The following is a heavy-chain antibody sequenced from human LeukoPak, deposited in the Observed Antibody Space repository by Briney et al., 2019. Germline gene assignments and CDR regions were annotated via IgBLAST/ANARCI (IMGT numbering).Heavy chain of an antibody. Sequence: SETLPLTCTVSGGSISSYYWSWIRQPPGEGLEWIGEINHGKSANYNPSLKSRLMISIDESKNQLSLKLTSVTAADTAVYYCARDKEGHSSTWYFDYWGQGSLVTVSS. CDR1: GGSISSYY. J-gene: IGHJ4*02. CDR2: INHGKSA. V-gene: IGHV4-59*12. D-gene: IGHD2-2*01. CDR3: ARDKEGHSSTWYFDY.